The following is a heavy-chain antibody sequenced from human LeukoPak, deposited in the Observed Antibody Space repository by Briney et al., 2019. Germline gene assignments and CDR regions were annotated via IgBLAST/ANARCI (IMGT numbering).Heavy chain of an antibody. D-gene: IGHD3-3*01. CDR3: ARVGDFWSGYRRSYYFYMDV. CDR2: IYSDGNT. J-gene: IGHJ6*03. V-gene: IGHV3-53*01. CDR1: GFIVSINY. Sequence: GGSLRLSCAASGFIVSINYMSWVRQAPGKGLEWVSLIYSDGNTYYADSVKGRFTISRDNAKNSLYLQMNSLRAEDTAVYYCARVGDFWSGYRRSYYFYMDVWGKGTTVTVSS.